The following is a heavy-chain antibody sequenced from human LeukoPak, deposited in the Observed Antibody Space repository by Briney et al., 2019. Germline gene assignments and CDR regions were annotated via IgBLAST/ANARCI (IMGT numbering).Heavy chain of an antibody. J-gene: IGHJ6*03. V-gene: IGHV3-20*04. Sequence: GGSLSLSCAGSGFAFDDYGMGWLRQASGKGLVWVPGINWDGGSTGYADSVKGRFTISRDNGKNSLYLQMNSLRTEDTAEYYCARGGSGWYSYYYYMDVWGKGTTVTISS. CDR2: INWDGGST. CDR1: GFAFDDYG. D-gene: IGHD6-19*01. CDR3: ARGGSGWYSYYYYMDV.